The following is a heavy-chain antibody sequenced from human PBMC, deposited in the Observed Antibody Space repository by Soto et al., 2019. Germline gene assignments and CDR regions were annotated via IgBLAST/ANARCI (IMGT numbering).Heavy chain of an antibody. Sequence: GGSLRLSCAASGFTFSRYAMSWVRQAPGKGLEWVSVISGSGDNTYDADSMKGRFTISRDNSKNTLYLQMNNLGTEDTAVYYSAKKFDYGRYFMDVWGKGTTVTVSS. CDR3: AKKFDYGRYFMDV. V-gene: IGHV3-23*01. D-gene: IGHD4-17*01. CDR2: ISGSGDNT. J-gene: IGHJ6*03. CDR1: GFTFSRYA.